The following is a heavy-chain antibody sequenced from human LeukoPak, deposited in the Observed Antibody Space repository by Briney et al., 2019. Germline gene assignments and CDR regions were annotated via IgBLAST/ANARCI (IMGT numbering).Heavy chain of an antibody. Sequence: PGGSLRLSCAASGFTFSSYSMNWVRQAPGKGLEWVAVVSYDGSGEKYADSVNGRFTISRDNSKNTLYLQMNSLRAEDTAVFYCARDGVGTAFDLWGQGTMVTVSS. CDR3: ARDGVGTAFDL. J-gene: IGHJ3*01. CDR1: GFTFSSYS. CDR2: VSYDGSGE. V-gene: IGHV3-30*05.